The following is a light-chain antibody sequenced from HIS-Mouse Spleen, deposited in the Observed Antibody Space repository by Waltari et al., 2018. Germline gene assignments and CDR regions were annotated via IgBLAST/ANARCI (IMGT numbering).Light chain of an antibody. J-gene: IGLJ3*02. CDR1: AFPKQY. CDR3: QSADSSGTGWV. Sequence: SSELTQPPPVSVSPGQTARITCAGDAFPKQYAYWYQQKPGQAPVLVIYKDSERPSGIPERFSGSSSGTTVTLTISGVQAEDEADYYCQSADSSGTGWVFGGGTKLTVL. V-gene: IGLV3-25*03. CDR2: KDS.